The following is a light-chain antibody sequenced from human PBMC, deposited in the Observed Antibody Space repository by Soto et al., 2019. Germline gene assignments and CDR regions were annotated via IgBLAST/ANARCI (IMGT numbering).Light chain of an antibody. J-gene: IGLJ3*02. Sequence: QSALTQPASVSGSPGQSITISCTGTSSDIGGSDFVSWYQQHPGKAPKLVMSEVNNRPSGVSSRFSGSKSGNTASLTISGLQAEDEADYYCSSYTSSTTWVFGGGTKLTVL. CDR1: SSDIGGSDF. CDR2: EVN. CDR3: SSYTSSTTWV. V-gene: IGLV2-14*01.